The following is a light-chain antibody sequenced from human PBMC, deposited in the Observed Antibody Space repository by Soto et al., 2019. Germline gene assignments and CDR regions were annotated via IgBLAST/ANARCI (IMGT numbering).Light chain of an antibody. J-gene: IGKJ1*01. CDR2: KIS. CDR3: MQATHWPWT. CDR1: QSLVHPDGNTY. Sequence: DIVMTQTPLSSPVTVGQAASISCRSSQSLVHPDGNTYLSWFQQRPGQSPRRLIYKISNRDSGVPDRISGSGSGTDFTLRISRVEAEDVAIYYCMQATHWPWTFGKGTKVDIK. V-gene: IGKV2-30*02.